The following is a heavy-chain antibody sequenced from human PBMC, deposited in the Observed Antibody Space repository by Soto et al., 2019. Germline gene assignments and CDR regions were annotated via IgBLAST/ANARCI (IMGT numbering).Heavy chain of an antibody. J-gene: IGHJ4*02. CDR2: IVVGSGNT. CDR1: GFTFTSSS. CDR3: AAVPYYYDSSAYYFDY. V-gene: IGHV1-58*01. D-gene: IGHD3-22*01. Sequence: SVKVSCKASGFTFTSSSVQWVRQARGRRLEWIGWIVVGSGNTNYAQKFQERVTITRDMSTSTAYMQLSSLRSEDTAVYYCAAVPYYYDSSAYYFDYWGQGTLVTVSS.